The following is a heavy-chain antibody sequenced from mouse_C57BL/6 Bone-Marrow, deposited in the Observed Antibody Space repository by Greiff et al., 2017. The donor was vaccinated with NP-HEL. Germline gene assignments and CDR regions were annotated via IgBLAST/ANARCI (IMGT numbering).Heavy chain of an antibody. CDR3: ASPYYYGSRTGFAY. D-gene: IGHD1-1*01. Sequence: EVNVVESGGDLVKPGGSLKLSCAASGFTFSSYGMSWVRQTPDKRLEWVATISSGGSYTYYPDSVKGRFTISRDNAKNTLYLQMSSLKSEDTAMYYCASPYYYGSRTGFAYWGQGTLVTVSA. CDR1: GFTFSSYG. J-gene: IGHJ3*01. V-gene: IGHV5-6*01. CDR2: ISSGGSYT.